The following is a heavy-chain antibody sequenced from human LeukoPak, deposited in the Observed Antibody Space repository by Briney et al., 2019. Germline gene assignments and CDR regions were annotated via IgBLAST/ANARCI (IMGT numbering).Heavy chain of an antibody. CDR3: ARVGKRGFHFGYVRSDAFDV. J-gene: IGHJ3*01. V-gene: IGHV4-4*07. Sequence: PSETLSLTCHVSDDSITSYYWTWIRQAAGKGLEWIGRVHTSGTTDYNPSLRSRVAMSIETPKNQFSLWLSSATAADTAVYYCARVGKRGFHFGYVRSDAFDVWGHGTMVAASS. CDR2: VHTSGTT. CDR1: DDSITSYY. D-gene: IGHD5-18*01.